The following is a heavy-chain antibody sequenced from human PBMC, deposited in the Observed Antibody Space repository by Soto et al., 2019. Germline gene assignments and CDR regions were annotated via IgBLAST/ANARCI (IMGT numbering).Heavy chain of an antibody. CDR2: IYHSGST. V-gene: IGHV4-4*02. D-gene: IGHD3-10*01. CDR3: ARYGSGSSVWFDP. J-gene: IGHJ5*02. Sequence: SETLSLTCAVSGGSISSSNWWSWVRQPPGKGLEWIGEIYHSGSTNYNPSLKSRVTISVDKSKNQFSLNLSSVTAADTAVYYCARYGSGSSVWFDPWGQGTLVTVSS. CDR1: GGSISSSNW.